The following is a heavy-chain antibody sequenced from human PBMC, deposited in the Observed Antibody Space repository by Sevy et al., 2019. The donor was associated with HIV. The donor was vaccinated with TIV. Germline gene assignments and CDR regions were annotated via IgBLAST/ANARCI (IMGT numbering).Heavy chain of an antibody. J-gene: IGHJ6*02. Sequence: ASMVSCKASGYTFTSYYMHWVRQAPGQGLEWMGIINPSGGSTSYAQKFQGRVTMTRDTSTSTVYMELSSLRSEDTAVYYCAGGGRYPYYYYYGMDVWGQGTTVTVSS. CDR1: GYTFTSYY. CDR3: AGGGRYPYYYYYGMDV. D-gene: IGHD3-16*01. CDR2: INPSGGST. V-gene: IGHV1-46*01.